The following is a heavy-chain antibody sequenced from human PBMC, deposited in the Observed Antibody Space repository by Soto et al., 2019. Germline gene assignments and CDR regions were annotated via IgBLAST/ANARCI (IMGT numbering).Heavy chain of an antibody. Sequence: EVQLVESGGGLVQPGGSLRLSCAASGFTVSSNYMSWVRQAPGKGLEWVSVIYSGGSTYYADSVKGRFTISRHNSKNTLYLQMNSLRAEDTAVYYCARDNGSGWYHYYYGMDGWGQGTTVTVSS. D-gene: IGHD6-19*01. V-gene: IGHV3-53*04. CDR3: ARDNGSGWYHYYYGMDG. J-gene: IGHJ6*02. CDR1: GFTVSSNY. CDR2: IYSGGST.